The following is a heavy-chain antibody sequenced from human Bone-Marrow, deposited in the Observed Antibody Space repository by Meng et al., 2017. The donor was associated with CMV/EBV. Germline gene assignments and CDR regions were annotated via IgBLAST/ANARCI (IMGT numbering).Heavy chain of an antibody. CDR3: AKVLAPVFGVVIIGMDV. CDR1: GFTFSSYA. J-gene: IGHJ6*02. Sequence: GGSLRLSCAASGFTFSSYAMSWVRQAPGKGLEWVSAISGSGGSTYYADSVKGRFTISRDNSKNTLYLQMNSLRAEDTAVYYCAKVLAPVFGVVIIGMDVWGQGTNVTVSS. D-gene: IGHD3-3*01. CDR2: ISGSGGST. V-gene: IGHV3-23*01.